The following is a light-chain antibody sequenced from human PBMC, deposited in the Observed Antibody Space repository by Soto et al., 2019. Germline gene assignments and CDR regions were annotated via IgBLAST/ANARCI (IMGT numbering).Light chain of an antibody. J-gene: IGKJ1*01. CDR1: QSISSW. CDR2: KAS. Sequence: EIHTNHSPATLSVSVSYIVTLTCRASQSISSWLAWYQQKPGKAPKLLIYKASSLESGVPSRFTGSGSGTEFTLTISSLQPDDFATYYSQQDYFYTDRFGQGTIVEFK. CDR3: QQDYFYTDR. V-gene: IGKV1-5*03.